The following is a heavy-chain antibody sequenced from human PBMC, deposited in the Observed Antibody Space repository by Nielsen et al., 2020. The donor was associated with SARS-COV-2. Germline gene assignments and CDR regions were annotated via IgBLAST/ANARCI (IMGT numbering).Heavy chain of an antibody. Sequence: SETLSLTCAVSGGSISSGGYSWTWIRQPPGKRLEWIGYISNSGSTNYNPSLKSRVTISVDTSKNQFSLKLNSVTAADTAVYYCARVSDGYRYGSQVDYWGQGTLVTVSS. V-gene: IGHV4-61*08. CDR2: ISNSGST. CDR1: GGSISSGGYS. D-gene: IGHD5-18*01. J-gene: IGHJ4*02. CDR3: ARVSDGYRYGSQVDY.